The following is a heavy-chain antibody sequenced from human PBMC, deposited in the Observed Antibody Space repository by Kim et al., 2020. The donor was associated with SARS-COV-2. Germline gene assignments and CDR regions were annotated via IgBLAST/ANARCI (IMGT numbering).Heavy chain of an antibody. CDR2: ISTGRGSI. Sequence: GGSLRLSCAASGFTLGDYAMHWVRQAPGKGLEWVSGISTGRGSIGYVGSVRGRFTSSRDDAQNSVFLPMNSLEVEDTALYYCARPVARVNYFDYWGQGTLVTVSS. J-gene: IGHJ4*02. CDR1: GFTLGDYA. V-gene: IGHV3-9*01. CDR3: ARPVARVNYFDY. D-gene: IGHD2-2*01.